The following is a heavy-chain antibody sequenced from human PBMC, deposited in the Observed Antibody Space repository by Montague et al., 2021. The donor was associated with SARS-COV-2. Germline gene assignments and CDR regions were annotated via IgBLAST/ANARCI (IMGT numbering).Heavy chain of an antibody. Sequence: SETLSLTCTVSGGSISSSSYYWGWIRQPPRKGLEWIGSIYYSGSTYYNPSLKSRVTISVATSKNQFSLKLSSVPAAGTAVYYCAGQVTGRYFDWILYGMDVWGQGTTVTVSS. CDR2: IYYSGST. V-gene: IGHV4-39*01. D-gene: IGHD3-9*01. CDR3: AGQVTGRYFDWILYGMDV. J-gene: IGHJ6*02. CDR1: GGSISSSSYY.